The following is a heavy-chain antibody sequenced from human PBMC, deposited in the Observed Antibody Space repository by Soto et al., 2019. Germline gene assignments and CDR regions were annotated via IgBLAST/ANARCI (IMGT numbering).Heavy chain of an antibody. Sequence: QVQLQQSGPGLVKPSQTLSLICAISGDSVSSNSTAWNWIRQSPSRGLEWLGRTYYRSQWYNDYAISEKSQMTINADTSNNQFSLQLDSVTPEDTAVYYCARGWELTYWGQGSLVTVSS. CDR2: TYYRSQWYN. D-gene: IGHD1-26*01. CDR1: GDSVSSNSTA. J-gene: IGHJ4*02. CDR3: ARGWELTY. V-gene: IGHV6-1*01.